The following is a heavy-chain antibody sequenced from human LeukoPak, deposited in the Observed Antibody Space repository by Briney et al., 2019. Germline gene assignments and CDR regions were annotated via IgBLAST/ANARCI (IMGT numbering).Heavy chain of an antibody. CDR3: ARGWGSDSSGYYFDFQH. J-gene: IGHJ1*01. Sequence: GASVKVSCKXSGYTFTNYDINWVRQATGQGLEWMGWMNPNSGNTGYAQKFQGRVTMTRNTSISTAYMELSSLRSEDTAVYYCARGWGSDSSGYYFDFQHWGQGTLVTVSS. CDR1: GYTFTNYD. CDR2: MNPNSGNT. V-gene: IGHV1-8*01. D-gene: IGHD3-22*01.